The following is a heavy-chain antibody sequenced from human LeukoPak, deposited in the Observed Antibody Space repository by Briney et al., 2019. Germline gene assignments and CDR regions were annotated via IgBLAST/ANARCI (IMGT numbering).Heavy chain of an antibody. CDR1: GGSISSGSYY. D-gene: IGHD3-3*01. CDR2: IYTSGST. CDR3: ARHPEGRFLEWKVD. Sequence: SETLSLTCTVSGGSISSGSYYWSWIRQPAGKGLEWIGRIYTSGSTNYNPSLKSRVTISVDTSKNQFSLKLSSVTAADTAVYYCARHPEGRFLEWKVDWGQGTLVTVSS. V-gene: IGHV4-61*02. J-gene: IGHJ4*02.